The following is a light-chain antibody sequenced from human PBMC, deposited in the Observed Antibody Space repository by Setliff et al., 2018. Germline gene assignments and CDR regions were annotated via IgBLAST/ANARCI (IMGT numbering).Light chain of an antibody. Sequence: QSALTQPASVSGSPGQSITISCSGTSSDVGSYDFVSWYQQHPAKAPKLIIYDVTNRPSGVPTRFSGSKAGNTASLTISGLQAEDEADYYCSAYTSSSTYVFGTGTKVTVL. CDR2: DVT. CDR3: SAYTSSSTYV. V-gene: IGLV2-14*03. CDR1: SSDVGSYDF. J-gene: IGLJ1*01.